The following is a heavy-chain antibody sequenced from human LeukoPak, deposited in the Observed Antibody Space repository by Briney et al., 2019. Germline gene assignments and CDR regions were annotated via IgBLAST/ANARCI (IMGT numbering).Heavy chain of an antibody. CDR2: INHSGST. Sequence: SETLSLTCAVYGGSFSGYYWSWIRQPPGKGLEWIGEINHSGSTNYNPSLKSRVTISVDTSKNQFSLKLSSVTAADTAVYYCVRGGMYSSYSYWGQGTLVTVSS. CDR1: GGSFSGYY. V-gene: IGHV4-34*01. J-gene: IGHJ4*02. CDR3: VRGGMYSSYSY. D-gene: IGHD6-19*01.